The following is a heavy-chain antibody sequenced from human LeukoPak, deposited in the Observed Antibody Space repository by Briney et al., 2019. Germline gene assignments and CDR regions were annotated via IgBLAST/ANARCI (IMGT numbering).Heavy chain of an antibody. Sequence: GGSLRLSCAASGFTFSPYSMNWVRQAPGKGLEWLAYISGDSRNIYYADSVRGRFTISRDNAKNSLYLQMNSLRAEDTAVYYCARDIASCTGGTCYNIRFDPWGQGTLVTASS. CDR2: ISGDSRNI. CDR3: ARDIASCTGGTCYNIRFDP. D-gene: IGHD2-15*01. CDR1: GFTFSPYS. V-gene: IGHV3-48*01. J-gene: IGHJ5*02.